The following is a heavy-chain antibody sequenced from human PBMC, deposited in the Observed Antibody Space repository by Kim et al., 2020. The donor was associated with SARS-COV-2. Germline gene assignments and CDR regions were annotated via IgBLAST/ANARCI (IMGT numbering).Heavy chain of an antibody. CDR3: ARDPARGPARMFEY. D-gene: IGHD6-6*01. J-gene: IGHJ4*02. CDR1: GFTISNYW. V-gene: IGHV3-7*03. Sequence: GGSLRLSCAASGFTISNYWMTWVRQAPGKGLEWVANIRQDASEKNYVDSVKGRFTISRDNAENSLYLQMNSLRVEDTAVYYCARDPARGPARMFEYWGQGSLVTVSS. CDR2: IRQDASEK.